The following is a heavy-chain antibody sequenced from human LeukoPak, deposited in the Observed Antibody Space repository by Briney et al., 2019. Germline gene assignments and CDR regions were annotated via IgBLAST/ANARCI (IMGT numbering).Heavy chain of an antibody. V-gene: IGHV4-4*09. J-gene: IGHJ4*02. CDR1: GGSISSYY. CDR2: IYTSGST. CDR3: ARRIDY. Sequence: SETLSLTCTVSGGSISSYYWSWIRQPPGKGLEWIGYIYTSGSTNYNPSLKSRVTISVDTSKNQFSLKPSSVTAADAAVYYCARRIDYWGQGTLVTVSS.